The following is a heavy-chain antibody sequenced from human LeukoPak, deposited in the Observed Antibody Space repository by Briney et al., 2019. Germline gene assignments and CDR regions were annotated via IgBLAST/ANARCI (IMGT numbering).Heavy chain of an antibody. D-gene: IGHD1-26*01. CDR1: GFTFNTYW. J-gene: IGHJ3*02. CDR3: ARDGIVGTLGQAFDI. Sequence: GGSLRLSCTASGFTFNTYWMTWVRQAPGKGLEWVANIKEDGSEKVYVDSLKGRFTISRDNAENSLYLQMNSLRAEDTALYYCARDGIVGTLGQAFDIWGQGTMVAVSS. CDR2: IKEDGSEK. V-gene: IGHV3-7*01.